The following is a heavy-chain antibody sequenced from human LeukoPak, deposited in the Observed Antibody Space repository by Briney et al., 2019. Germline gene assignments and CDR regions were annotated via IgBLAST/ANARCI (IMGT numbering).Heavy chain of an antibody. CDR2: IQSKTGGGTT. J-gene: IGHJ4*02. CDR3: TTRIFH. CDR1: GFIFGNAW. V-gene: IGHV3-15*01. D-gene: IGHD2/OR15-2a*01. Sequence: GGSLRLSWAASGFIFGNAWMNWVRPAPGKGLEWVGRIQSKTGGGTTEYAAPVKGRFTISRNHSKNTLYLQRSSLKTEDTAVYYCTTRIFHWGQETLVTVSS.